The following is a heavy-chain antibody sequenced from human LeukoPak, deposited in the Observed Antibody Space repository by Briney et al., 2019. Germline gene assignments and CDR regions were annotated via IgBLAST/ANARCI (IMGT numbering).Heavy chain of an antibody. CDR1: GGSFSGYY. D-gene: IGHD2-2*01. J-gene: IGHJ6*02. CDR3: AAVRGYCSSTSCYSGYYYYGMDV. V-gene: IGHV4-34*01. CDR2: INHSGST. Sequence: SETLSLTCAVYGGSFSGYYWSWIRQPPGKGLEWIGEINHSGSTNYNPSLKSRVTISVDTSKNQFSLKLSSVTAADTAVYYCAAVRGYCSSTSCYSGYYYYGMDVWGQGTTVTVSS.